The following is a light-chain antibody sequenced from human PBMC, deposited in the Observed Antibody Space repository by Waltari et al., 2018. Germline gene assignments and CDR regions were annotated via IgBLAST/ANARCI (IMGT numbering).Light chain of an antibody. V-gene: IGKV1-12*01. J-gene: IGKJ2*01. CDR2: AAS. CDR1: QGIASW. CDR3: QQANSFPFT. Sequence: DIQMTQSPSSMSASLGDRVTITCRASQGIASWLAWYQQKSGKAPKLLIDAASSLQSGVPSRFSGSGSGTDFTLTNSSLQPEDFAIYYCQQANSFPFTFGQGTKLEIK.